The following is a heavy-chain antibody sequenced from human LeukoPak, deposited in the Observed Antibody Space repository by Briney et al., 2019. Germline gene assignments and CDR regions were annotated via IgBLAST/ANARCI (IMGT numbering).Heavy chain of an antibody. CDR2: INHSGST. Sequence: PAETLSLTCAVYGGSFSGYYWSWIRQPPGKGLEWIGEINHSGSTNYNPSLKSRGTISVDTSKNQFSLKLSSVTAADTAVYYCARAPWFDPWGQGTLVTVSS. CDR1: GGSFSGYY. J-gene: IGHJ5*02. V-gene: IGHV4-34*01. CDR3: ARAPWFDP.